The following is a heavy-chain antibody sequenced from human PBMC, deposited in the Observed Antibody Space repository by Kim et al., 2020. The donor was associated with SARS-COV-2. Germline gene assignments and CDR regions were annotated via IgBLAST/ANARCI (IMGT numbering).Heavy chain of an antibody. J-gene: IGHJ6*02. D-gene: IGHD3-9*01. Sequence: ASVKVSCKASGYTFTSYGISWVRQAPGQGLEWMGWISAYNGNTNYAQKLQGRVTMTTDTSTSTAYMELRSLRSDDTAVYYCARDRYVLRYFDWLEDYYYYGMDVWGQGTTVTVSS. CDR2: ISAYNGNT. CDR3: ARDRYVLRYFDWLEDYYYYGMDV. V-gene: IGHV1-18*04. CDR1: GYTFTSYG.